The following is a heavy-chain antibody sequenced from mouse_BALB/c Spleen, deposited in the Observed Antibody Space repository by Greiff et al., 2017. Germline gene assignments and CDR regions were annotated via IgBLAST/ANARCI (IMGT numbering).Heavy chain of an antibody. Sequence: QLQQSGAELVRPGSSVKISCKASGYAFSSYWMNWVKQRPGQGLEWIGQIYPGDGDTNYNGKFKGKATLTADKSSSTAYMQLSSLTSEDSAVYFCARSDGNYFDYWGQGTTLTVSS. CDR3: ARSDGNYFDY. J-gene: IGHJ2*01. D-gene: IGHD2-1*01. V-gene: IGHV1-80*01. CDR2: IYPGDGDT. CDR1: GYAFSSYW.